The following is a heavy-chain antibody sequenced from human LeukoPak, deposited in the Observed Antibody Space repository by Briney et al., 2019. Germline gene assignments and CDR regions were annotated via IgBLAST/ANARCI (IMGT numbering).Heavy chain of an antibody. CDR2: INPNSDGT. J-gene: IGHJ4*02. D-gene: IGHD3-3*01. Sequence: ASVKVSCKASGCTFTGYYMHWVRQAPGQGLEWMGWINPNSDGTNYAQKFQGRVTMTRDTSISTAYMELSRLRSDDTAVYYCARVQYDFWSGSYYFDYWGQGTLVTVSS. CDR3: ARVQYDFWSGSYYFDY. CDR1: GCTFTGYY. V-gene: IGHV1-2*02.